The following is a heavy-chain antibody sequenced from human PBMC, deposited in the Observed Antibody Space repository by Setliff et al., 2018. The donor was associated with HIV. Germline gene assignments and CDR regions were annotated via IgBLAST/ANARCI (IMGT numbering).Heavy chain of an antibody. J-gene: IGHJ4*02. V-gene: IGHV4-30-4*08. Sequence: SETLSLTCSVSGGSITNGDHYWAWIRQSPGKGLEWIGYIYYTGDTYYSSSFESRVVISLGTSNNQFSLRVRSVTAADTALYFCARMSVSASVYFDYWGQGTLVTVSS. CDR1: GGSITNGDHY. CDR3: ARMSVSASVYFDY. D-gene: IGHD2-2*01. CDR2: IYYTGDT.